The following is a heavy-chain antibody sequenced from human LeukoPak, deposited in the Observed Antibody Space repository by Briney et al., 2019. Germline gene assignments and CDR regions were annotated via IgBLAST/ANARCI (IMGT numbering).Heavy chain of an antibody. CDR3: ARDEPYNSGWYYFDY. D-gene: IGHD6-19*01. CDR2: IYYSGST. CDR1: GGSISSSSYY. Sequence: PSETLSLTCTVSGGSISSSSYYWGWIRQPPGKGLEWIGSIYYSGSTYYNPSLKSRVTISVDTSKNQFSLKLSSVTAADTAVYYCARDEPYNSGWYYFDYWGQGSLVTVSS. J-gene: IGHJ4*02. V-gene: IGHV4-39*07.